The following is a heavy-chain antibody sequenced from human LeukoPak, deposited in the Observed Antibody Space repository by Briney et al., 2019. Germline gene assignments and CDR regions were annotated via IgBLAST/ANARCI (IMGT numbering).Heavy chain of an antibody. CDR2: IYHSGST. V-gene: IGHV4-30-2*01. CDR3: ARFKGSFDY. CDR1: GGSISSGGYS. J-gene: IGHJ4*02. Sequence: SETLSLTCAVSGGSISSGGYSWSWIRQPPGKGLEWIGYIYHSGSTYYNPSLKSRVTISVDRSKNQSPLKLSSVTAADTAVYYCARFKGSFDYWGQGTLVTVSS.